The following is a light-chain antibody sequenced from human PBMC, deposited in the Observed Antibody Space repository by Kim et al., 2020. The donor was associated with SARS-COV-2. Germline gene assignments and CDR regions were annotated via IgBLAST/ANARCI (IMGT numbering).Light chain of an antibody. CDR1: QGISSL. CDR3: QQANSFPPIT. Sequence: ASVGDSVTITCRASQGISSLLAWYQQKPGKAPKLLIYAASSLQSGVPSRFSGSGSGTDFTLTISSLQPEDFATYYCQQANSFPPITFGGGTKLEI. CDR2: AAS. J-gene: IGKJ4*01. V-gene: IGKV1D-12*01.